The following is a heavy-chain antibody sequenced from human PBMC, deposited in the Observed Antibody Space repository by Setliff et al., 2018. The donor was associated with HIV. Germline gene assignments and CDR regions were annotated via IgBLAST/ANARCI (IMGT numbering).Heavy chain of an antibody. D-gene: IGHD1-1*01. CDR1: GGSISSHY. V-gene: IGHV4-34*01. J-gene: IGHJ4*02. CDR3: ARERLSRLGFDY. CDR2: INHGGST. Sequence: PSETLSLTCTVSGGSISSHYWSWIRQPPGKGLEWIGEINHGGSTNYNPSLKSRVTISVDTSKNQFSLMLGSMTAADTAVYYCARERLSRLGFDYWGQGTLVTVSS.